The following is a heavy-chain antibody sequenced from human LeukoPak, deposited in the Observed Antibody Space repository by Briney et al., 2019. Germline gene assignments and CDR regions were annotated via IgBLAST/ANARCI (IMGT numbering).Heavy chain of an antibody. D-gene: IGHD6-19*01. V-gene: IGHV3-30*02. CDR3: AKAEEAGTDYYYYMDV. Sequence: GGSLRLSCAASGFTFSSYGMHWVRQAPGKGLEWVAFIRYDGSNKYYADSVKGRFTISRDNSKNTLYLQMNSLRAEDTAVYYCAKAEEAGTDYYYYMDVWGKGTTVTVSS. CDR1: GFTFSSYG. CDR2: IRYDGSNK. J-gene: IGHJ6*03.